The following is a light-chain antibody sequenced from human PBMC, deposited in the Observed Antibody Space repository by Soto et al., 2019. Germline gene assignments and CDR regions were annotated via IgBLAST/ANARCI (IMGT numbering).Light chain of an antibody. Sequence: QAVVTQPPSASGTPGQRVTISCSGSSPNIGSNYVYWYQQLPGTAPKLLIYSNNQRPSGVPDRFSGSKSGTSASLAISGLLSEDEADYYCAAWDDSLSGYVVFGGGTKLTVL. CDR1: SPNIGSNY. J-gene: IGLJ2*01. CDR2: SNN. V-gene: IGLV1-47*02. CDR3: AAWDDSLSGYVV.